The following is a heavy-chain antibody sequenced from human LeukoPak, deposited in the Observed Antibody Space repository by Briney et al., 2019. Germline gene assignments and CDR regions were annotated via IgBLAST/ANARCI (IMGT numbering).Heavy chain of an antibody. Sequence: PSETLSLTCAVSGDSINNNYWTWIRQPPGKGLEWIAHIYGGSTNYNPSLKSRVIISVDTSSYQFSLRLTSVTAADTAVYYCARLSWAYGSVDYWGQGSLVTVSS. CDR3: ARLSWAYGSVDY. CDR1: GDSINNNY. D-gene: IGHD1-26*01. CDR2: IYGGST. V-gene: IGHV4-4*09. J-gene: IGHJ4*02.